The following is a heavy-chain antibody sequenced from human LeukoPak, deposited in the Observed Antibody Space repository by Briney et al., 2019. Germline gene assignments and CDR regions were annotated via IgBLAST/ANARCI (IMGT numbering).Heavy chain of an antibody. CDR2: IYYSGST. D-gene: IGHD3-22*01. V-gene: IGHV4-30-4*01. Sequence: PSQTLSLTCTVSGGSIGSGDYYWSWIRQPPGKGLERIGYIYYSGSTYYNPSLKSRVTISVDTSKNQFSLKLSSVTAADTAVYYCARGAEGGYLPVDYWGQGTLVTVSS. CDR3: ARGAEGGYLPVDY. J-gene: IGHJ4*02. CDR1: GGSIGSGDYY.